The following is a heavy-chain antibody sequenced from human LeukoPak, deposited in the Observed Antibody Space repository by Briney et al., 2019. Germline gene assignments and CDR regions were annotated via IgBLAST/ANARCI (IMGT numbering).Heavy chain of an antibody. D-gene: IGHD3-22*01. CDR3: ARGNYYDSSGYPLFDY. CDR1: GGYISSYY. CDR2: IYYSGST. V-gene: IGHV4-59*01. Sequence: SETLSLTCTVSGGYISSYYWSWIRQPPGKGLEWIGYIYYSGSTNYNPSLKSRVTISVDTSKNQFSLKLSSGTAADTAVYYCARGNYYDSSGYPLFDYWGQGTLVTVSS. J-gene: IGHJ4*02.